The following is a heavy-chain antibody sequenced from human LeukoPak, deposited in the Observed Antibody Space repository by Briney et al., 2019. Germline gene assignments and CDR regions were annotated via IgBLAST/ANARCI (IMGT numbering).Heavy chain of an antibody. CDR3: ARLRYYYDSSGYSDYFDY. CDR1: GGSISSYY. D-gene: IGHD3-22*01. J-gene: IGHJ4*02. Sequence: SETLSLTCTVSGGSISSYYWSWIRQPAGKGLEWIGRIYTSGSTNYNPSLKSRVTMSVDTSKNQFSLKLSSVTAADTAVYYCARLRYYYDSSGYSDYFDYWGQGTLVTVSS. CDR2: IYTSGST. V-gene: IGHV4-4*07.